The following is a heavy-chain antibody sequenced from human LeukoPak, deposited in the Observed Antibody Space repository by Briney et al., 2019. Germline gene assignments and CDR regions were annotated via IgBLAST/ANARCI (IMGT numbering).Heavy chain of an antibody. CDR1: GGSIISNTYY. D-gene: IGHD3-10*01. Sequence: SETLSLTCAVSGGSIISNTYYWGWIRQPPGKGLEWIGSLYYSGSTYYNPSLKSRVTISVDTSKNQFSLKLSSVTAADTAMYYCANLAGSQSGDDAFDIWGQGTLVTVSS. V-gene: IGHV4-39*07. J-gene: IGHJ3*02. CDR3: ANLAGSQSGDDAFDI. CDR2: LYYSGST.